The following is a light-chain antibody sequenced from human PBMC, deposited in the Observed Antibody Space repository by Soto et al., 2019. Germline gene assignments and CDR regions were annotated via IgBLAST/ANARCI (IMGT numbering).Light chain of an antibody. CDR1: QSISSW. CDR3: QQYNSYSET. Sequence: MTQSPSTLSASVGDRVTITCRASQSISSWLAWYQQKPGKAPNLLIYDASRLESGVPSRFSGSGSGTEFTLTISSLQPDDFATYYCQQYNSYSETFGQGTKVDIK. V-gene: IGKV1-5*01. CDR2: DAS. J-gene: IGKJ1*01.